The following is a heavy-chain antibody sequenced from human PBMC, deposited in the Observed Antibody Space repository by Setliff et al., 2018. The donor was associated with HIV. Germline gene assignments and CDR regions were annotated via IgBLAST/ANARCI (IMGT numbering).Heavy chain of an antibody. D-gene: IGHD2-8*01. CDR3: ARGYCTNAVCSDAFDI. CDR2: ISAHNGNT. V-gene: IGHV1-18*01. J-gene: IGHJ3*02. CDR1: GYTFTKYG. Sequence: ASVKVSCKASGYTFTKYGISWVRQAPGQGLEWMGWISAHNGNTYYAQKFQGRVTMTTETSTSTAYLELRSLRSDDTAVYYCARGYCTNAVCSDAFDIWGQGTMVTVS.